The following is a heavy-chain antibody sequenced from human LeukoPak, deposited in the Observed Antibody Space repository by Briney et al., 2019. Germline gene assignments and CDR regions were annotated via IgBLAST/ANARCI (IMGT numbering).Heavy chain of an antibody. Sequence: PSETLSLTCAVYGGSFSGYYWSWIRQPPGKGLEWIGEINHSGSTNYNPSLKSRLTISRDTSKNQFSQKLRSVTAADTAVFYCARGPDFYDSRGYYPIWGQGTLVTVSS. CDR3: ARGPDFYDSRGYYPI. V-gene: IGHV4-34*01. CDR1: GGSFSGYY. J-gene: IGHJ4*02. CDR2: INHSGST. D-gene: IGHD3-22*01.